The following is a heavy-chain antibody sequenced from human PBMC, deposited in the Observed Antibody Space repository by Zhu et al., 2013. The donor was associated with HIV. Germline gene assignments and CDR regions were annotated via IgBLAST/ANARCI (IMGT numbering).Heavy chain of an antibody. J-gene: IGHJ4*02. CDR1: GYSISSGYY. V-gene: IGHV4-38-2*02. CDR2: IYHSGST. Sequence: QVQLQESGPGLVKPSETLSLTCTVSGYSISSGYYWGWIRQPPGKGLEWIGSIYHSGSTYYNPSLKSRVTISVDTSKNQFSLKLSSVTAADTAVYYCARGDILTGYGHFDCWGQGTLVTVSS. D-gene: IGHD3-9*01. CDR3: ARGDILTGYGHFDC.